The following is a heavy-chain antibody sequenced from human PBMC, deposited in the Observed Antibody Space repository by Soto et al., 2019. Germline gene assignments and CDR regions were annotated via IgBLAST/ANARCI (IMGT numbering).Heavy chain of an antibody. J-gene: IGHJ3*02. CDR1: GFKFSSYL. V-gene: IGHV3-7*04. Sequence: GSQRRSCEASGFKFSSYLMSWVRQDQGKGLEWVANIKPDGSEKYYVDSVKGRFTMSRDNAKNSLYLQMNTLRAEDTAVYYCARGDYYDTSGPFSDAFDIWGQGTMVTVSS. CDR3: ARGDYYDTSGPFSDAFDI. CDR2: IKPDGSEK. D-gene: IGHD3-22*01.